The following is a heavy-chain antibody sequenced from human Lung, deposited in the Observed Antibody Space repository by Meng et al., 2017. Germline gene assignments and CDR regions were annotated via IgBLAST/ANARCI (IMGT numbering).Heavy chain of an antibody. Sequence: QVQLAQSGSELKNPGASVKVSCKASGYTFTSYAMNWVRQAPGQGLEWMGWINTNTGKPAYAQAFTGRFVLSLDSSVTTAYLQISSLEADDTAIYYCARDGGRRFDYWGQGTLVTVSS. D-gene: IGHD1-26*01. J-gene: IGHJ4*02. CDR2: INTNTGKP. CDR1: GYTFTSYA. V-gene: IGHV7-4-1*02. CDR3: ARDGGRRFDY.